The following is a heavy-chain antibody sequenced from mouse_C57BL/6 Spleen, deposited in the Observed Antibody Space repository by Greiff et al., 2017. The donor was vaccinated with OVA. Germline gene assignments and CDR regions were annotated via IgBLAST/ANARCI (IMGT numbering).Heavy chain of an antibody. CDR2: IRYDGSN. CDR1: GYSITSGYY. V-gene: IGHV3-6*01. Sequence: EVQRVESGPGLVKPSQSLSLTCSVTGYSITSGYYWNWIRQFPGNKLEWMGYIRYDGSNNYNPSLKNRISITRDTSKNQFFLKLKSGTTEDTATYYCARDDYDPFAYWGQGTLVTVSA. J-gene: IGHJ3*01. CDR3: ARDDYDPFAY. D-gene: IGHD2-4*01.